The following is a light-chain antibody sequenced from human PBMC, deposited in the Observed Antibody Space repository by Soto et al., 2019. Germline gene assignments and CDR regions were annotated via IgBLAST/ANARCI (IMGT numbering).Light chain of an antibody. CDR2: GNN. CDR1: SSNVGGGYD. J-gene: IGLJ2*01. V-gene: IGLV1-40*01. Sequence: QSVLTQPPSVSGAPGQAVTFSCTGTSSNVGGGYDVHWYQNLPGTAPKLLIYGNNKRPSGVPDRFSGSRSATSASLAITGLQAEDEADYYCHSSDTRLSAVVFGGGTKLTVL. CDR3: HSSDTRLSAVV.